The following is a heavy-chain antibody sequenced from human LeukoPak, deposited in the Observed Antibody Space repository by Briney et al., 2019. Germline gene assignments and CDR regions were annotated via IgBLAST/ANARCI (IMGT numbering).Heavy chain of an antibody. Sequence: PSETLSLTCTVSGGSISSYYWSWIRQVAGKGLEWIGRIYTSGSTNYNPSLKSRVTMSVDTSKNQFSLKLTSVTAADTAVYYCARTTEGGYTYDYFYYYYMDVWGKGTTVTISS. V-gene: IGHV4-4*07. J-gene: IGHJ6*03. CDR3: ARTTEGGYTYDYFYYYYMDV. D-gene: IGHD5-18*01. CDR2: IYTSGST. CDR1: GGSISSYY.